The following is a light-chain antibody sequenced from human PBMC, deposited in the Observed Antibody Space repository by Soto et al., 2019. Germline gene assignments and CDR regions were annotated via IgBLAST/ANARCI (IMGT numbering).Light chain of an antibody. V-gene: IGKV3-15*01. CDR2: DAS. CDR3: QQYNSWPSRT. CDR1: QSITTN. J-gene: IGKJ1*01. Sequence: VMTQSPATLSVSPGERATLPCRASQSITTNLAWYQLKPGQAPRLLIYDASTRAANIPARFSGSGSWTEFTLTISRLQSEDFAVYYCQQYNSWPSRTFGQGTKVDIK.